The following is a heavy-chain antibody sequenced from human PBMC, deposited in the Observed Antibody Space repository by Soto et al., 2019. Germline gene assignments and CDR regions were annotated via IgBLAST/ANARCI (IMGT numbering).Heavy chain of an antibody. V-gene: IGHV1-18*01. CDR3: ARDWKEKVGATFYY. D-gene: IGHD1-26*01. CDR2: ISAYNGNR. Sequence: ASVKVCCKASGYTFTSYGISWVRQAPGQGLEWMGWISAYNGNRNYAQKVQGRVTMTTDTSTSTAYMELRSLRSDDTAVYYCARDWKEKVGATFYYWGQGALVTVSS. J-gene: IGHJ4*02. CDR1: GYTFTSYG.